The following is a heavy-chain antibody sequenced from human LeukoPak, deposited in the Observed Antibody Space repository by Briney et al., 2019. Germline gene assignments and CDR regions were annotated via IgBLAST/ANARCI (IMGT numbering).Heavy chain of an antibody. CDR1: GFTFSSYA. CDR2: ISGSGGST. J-gene: IGHJ4*02. Sequence: GGSLRLSCAASGFTFSSYAMSWVRQAPGKGPEWVSAISGSGGSTYYADSVKGRFTISRDNSKNTLYLQMNSLRAEDTAVYCCAKAGYGSGSYYTLSHFDYWGQGTLVTVSS. CDR3: AKAGYGSGSYYTLSHFDY. V-gene: IGHV3-23*01. D-gene: IGHD3-10*01.